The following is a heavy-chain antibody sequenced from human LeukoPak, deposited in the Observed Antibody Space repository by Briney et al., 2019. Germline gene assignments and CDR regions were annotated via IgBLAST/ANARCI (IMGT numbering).Heavy chain of an antibody. J-gene: IGHJ4*02. V-gene: IGHV4-59*01. CDR2: FYNSGRS. CDR3: TRGAGWLVDD. CDR1: DDSISDYY. Sequence: SETLSLTCTVSDDSISDYYRGWIRQTPGKGLEWIGYFYNSGRSTYNPSLKSRVSISVDTSKNQFSLRLNSVILADTAVYYCTRGAGWLVDDWGQGILVTVSS. D-gene: IGHD5-12*01.